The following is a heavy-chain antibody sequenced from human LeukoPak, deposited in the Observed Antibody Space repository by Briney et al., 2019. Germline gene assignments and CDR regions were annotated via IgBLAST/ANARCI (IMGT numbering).Heavy chain of an antibody. CDR1: GFTFDDYG. J-gene: IGHJ5*02. CDR3: ARVSSSGSYYIGWFDP. Sequence: GGSLRLSCAASGFTFDDYGMSWVRQAPGKGLEWVSGINWNGGSTGYADSVKGRFTISRDNAKNSLYLQMNSLRAEDTALYYCARVSSSGSYYIGWFDPWGQGTLVTVSS. CDR2: INWNGGST. D-gene: IGHD3-10*01. V-gene: IGHV3-20*04.